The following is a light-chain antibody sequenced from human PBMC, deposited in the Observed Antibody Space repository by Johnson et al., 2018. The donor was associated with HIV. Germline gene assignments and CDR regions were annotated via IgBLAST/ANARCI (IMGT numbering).Light chain of an antibody. J-gene: IGLJ1*01. CDR1: SSNIGNNY. V-gene: IGLV1-51*02. CDR3: ATWDRSLSAGCV. CDR2: ENT. Sequence: QSMLTQPTSVSAAPGQKVTISCSGSSSNIGNNYVSWYRQLPGTAPKLLIYENTQRPSGIPDRFSGSKSGASATLGITGLQTGDEADYYCATWDRSLSAGCVFGTGTKVTVL.